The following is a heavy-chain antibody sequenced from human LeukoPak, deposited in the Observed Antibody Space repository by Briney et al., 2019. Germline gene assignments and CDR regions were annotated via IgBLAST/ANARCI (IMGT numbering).Heavy chain of an antibody. D-gene: IGHD1/OR15-1a*01. CDR1: GFTFTTYA. Sequence: GGSLRLSCAASGFTFTTYAMSWVRQAPGKGLEWVSTIANSGGSTYYADSVKGRFTISRDNSKNTLYLQMNSLRAEDMAVYYCAKSHSVEQRGYFDYWGQGTLLTVSS. CDR3: AKSHSVEQRGYFDY. CDR2: IANSGGST. J-gene: IGHJ4*02. V-gene: IGHV3-23*01.